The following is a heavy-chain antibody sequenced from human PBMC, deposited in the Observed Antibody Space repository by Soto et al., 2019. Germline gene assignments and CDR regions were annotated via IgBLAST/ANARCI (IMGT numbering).Heavy chain of an antibody. Sequence: PGGSLRLSCAASVFTVSSGYMALVRQAPGKGLECISVLFSGASSYYADSVKGRFTISRDNSKNNLSLEMGSLRVEDTAVYFCARDNYRSGWYDSWGQGTRVTVSS. D-gene: IGHD6-19*01. CDR3: ARDNYRSGWYDS. J-gene: IGHJ5*01. CDR2: LFSGASS. CDR1: VFTVSSGY. V-gene: IGHV3-53*05.